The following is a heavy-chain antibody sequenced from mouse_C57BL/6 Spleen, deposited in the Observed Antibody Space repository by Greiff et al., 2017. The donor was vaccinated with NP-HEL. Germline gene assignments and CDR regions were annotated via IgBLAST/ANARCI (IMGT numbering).Heavy chain of an antibody. Sequence: QVHVKQSGSELRSPGSSVKLSCKDFDSEVFPIAYMSWVRQKPGHGFEWIGGILPSIGRTIYGEKFEDKATLDADTLSNTAYLELNSLTSEDSAIYYCARAPTTVEFHWYFDVWGTGTTVTVSS. D-gene: IGHD1-1*01. CDR3: ARAPTTVEFHWYFDV. V-gene: IGHV15-2*01. J-gene: IGHJ1*03. CDR2: ILPSIGRT. CDR1: DSEVFPIAY.